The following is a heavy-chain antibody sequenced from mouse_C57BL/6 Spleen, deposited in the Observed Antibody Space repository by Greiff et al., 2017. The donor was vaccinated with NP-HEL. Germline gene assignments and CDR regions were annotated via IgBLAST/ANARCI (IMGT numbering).Heavy chain of an antibody. CDR3: ARWDRYYVDY. J-gene: IGHJ2*01. D-gene: IGHD4-1*01. V-gene: IGHV1-82*01. CDR2: IYPGDGDT. CDR1: GYAFSSSW. Sequence: VQLQQSGPELVKPGASVKISCKASGYAFSSSWMNWVKQRPGKGLEWIGRIYPGDGDTNYNGKFKGKATLTADKSSSTAYMQLSSLTSEDSAVYFCARWDRYYVDYWGQGTTLTVSS.